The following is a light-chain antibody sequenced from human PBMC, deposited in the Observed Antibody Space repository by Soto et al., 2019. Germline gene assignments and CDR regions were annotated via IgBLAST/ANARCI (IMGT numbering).Light chain of an antibody. CDR1: SSDVGAYKY. V-gene: IGLV2-14*01. CDR3: LSFATGNNWV. CDR2: DLN. Sequence: QSALTQPASVSGSPGQSVTISCTGTSSDVGAYKYVSWYQHHPGKAPKLMIYDLNIRPSGISDRFSGSKSGKTASLTISGLQAEDEADYYCLSFATGNNWVFGGGTKLTVL. J-gene: IGLJ3*02.